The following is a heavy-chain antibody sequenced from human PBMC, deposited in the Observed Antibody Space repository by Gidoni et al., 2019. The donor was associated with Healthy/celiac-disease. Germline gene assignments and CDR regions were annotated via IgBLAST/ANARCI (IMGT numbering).Heavy chain of an antibody. J-gene: IGHJ5*02. Sequence: QVQLQESGPGLVQPSQTLSLTCPVSGGSLSSGGYYWSCIRQHPGKGLEWIGYIYYSGSTYYNPSLKSRVTRAVDTSKNHFSLKLSSVTAADTAGYYCARDQGFGELFGWFDPWGQGTRVTVAA. CDR1: GGSLSSGGYY. CDR2: IYYSGST. CDR3: ARDQGFGELFGWFDP. D-gene: IGHD3-10*01. V-gene: IGHV4-31*03.